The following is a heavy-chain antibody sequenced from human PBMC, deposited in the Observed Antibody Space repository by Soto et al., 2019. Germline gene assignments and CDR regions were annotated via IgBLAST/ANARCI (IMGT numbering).Heavy chain of an antibody. Sequence: QVQLVQSVAEVKKPGSSVKVSCKASGCTFSSYAISWVRQAPGQGLEWMGGIIPIFGTANYAQKFQGRVTITADESTSTAYMELSSLRSEDTAVYYCATWVSDYYDSSGLRGWFDPWGQGTLVTVSS. CDR3: ATWVSDYYDSSGLRGWFDP. CDR1: GCTFSSYA. CDR2: IIPIFGTA. V-gene: IGHV1-69*01. D-gene: IGHD3-22*01. J-gene: IGHJ5*02.